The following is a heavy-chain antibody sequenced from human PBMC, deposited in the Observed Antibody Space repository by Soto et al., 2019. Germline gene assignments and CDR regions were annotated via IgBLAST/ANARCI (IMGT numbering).Heavy chain of an antibody. D-gene: IGHD3-3*01. CDR2: IIPIFGTA. CDR1: GGTFSSYA. V-gene: IGHV1-69*01. Sequence: VQLVQSGAEVKKPGSSVKVSCKASGGTFSSYAISWVRQAPGQGLEWMGGIIPIFGTANYAQKFQGRVTITADESTSTAYMELSSLRSEDTAVYYCARGLTYYDFWSGYPPDYYYGMDVWGQGTTVTVSS. J-gene: IGHJ6*02. CDR3: ARGLTYYDFWSGYPPDYYYGMDV.